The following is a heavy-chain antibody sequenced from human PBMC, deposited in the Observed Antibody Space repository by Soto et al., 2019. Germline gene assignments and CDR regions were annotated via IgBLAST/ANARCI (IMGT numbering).Heavy chain of an antibody. D-gene: IGHD3-3*01. CDR2: IYYSGST. Sequence: SETLSLTCTVSGGSISSGGYYWSWIRQHPGKGLEWIGYIYYSGSTYYNPSLKSRVTISVDTSKNQFSLKLSSVTAADTAVYYCARVSRVRFLEVWDYFDYWGQGTLVTVSS. CDR3: ARVSRVRFLEVWDYFDY. J-gene: IGHJ4*02. CDR1: GGSISSGGYY. V-gene: IGHV4-31*03.